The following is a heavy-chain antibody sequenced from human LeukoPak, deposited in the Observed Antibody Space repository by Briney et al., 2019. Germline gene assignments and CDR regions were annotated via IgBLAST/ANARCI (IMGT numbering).Heavy chain of an antibody. CDR3: ARGGKAKSQWLAQYYFDY. CDR1: GGTLSYSA. D-gene: IGHD6-19*01. V-gene: IGHV1-69*13. CDR2: IIPIFGTA. Sequence: SVTVSCTASGGTLSYSAISWVRQAPGQGLEWMGGIIPIFGTANYAQKFQGRVTITADESTSTAYMELSSLRSEDTAVYYCARGGKAKSQWLAQYYFDYWGQGTLVTVSS. J-gene: IGHJ4*02.